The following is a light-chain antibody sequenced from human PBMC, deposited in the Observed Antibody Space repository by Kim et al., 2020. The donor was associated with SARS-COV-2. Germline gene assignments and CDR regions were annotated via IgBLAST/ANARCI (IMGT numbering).Light chain of an antibody. CDR2: EAY. CDR1: QSVCNF. Sequence: LAPGERATNSCRTSQSVCNFLAWYQQKPGQAPRLLNYEAYIRASAIPARFSGSGSGTDFILTISNLEPEDFAIYYCQQRYSWPLTFGGGTKVDIK. CDR3: QQRYSWPLT. J-gene: IGKJ4*01. V-gene: IGKV3-11*01.